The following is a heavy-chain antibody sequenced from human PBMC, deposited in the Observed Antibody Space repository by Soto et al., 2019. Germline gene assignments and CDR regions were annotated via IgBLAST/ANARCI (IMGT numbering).Heavy chain of an antibody. CDR2: ISGSGGST. CDR3: AKDWGSSWYYFDY. J-gene: IGHJ4*02. Sequence: SCAASGFTLSSYEMNWVRQAPGKGLEWVSAISGSGGSTYYADSVKGRFTISRDNSKNTLYLQMNSLRAEDTAVYYCAKDWGSSWYYFDYWGQGTLVTVSS. V-gene: IGHV3-23*01. CDR1: GFTLSSYE. D-gene: IGHD6-13*01.